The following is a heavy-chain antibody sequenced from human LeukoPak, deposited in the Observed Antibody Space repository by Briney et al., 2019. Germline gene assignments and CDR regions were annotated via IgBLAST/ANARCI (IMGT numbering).Heavy chain of an antibody. J-gene: IGHJ4*02. V-gene: IGHV4-39*01. D-gene: IGHD6-6*01. CDR1: GVSISSSSFY. Sequence: SETLSLTCTVSGVSISSSSFYWGWIRQPPGKGLEWIGSIYYSGSTYYKPSLKSRVTMSVDTSKNQFSLKLSSVTAADTAVYYCARFWYSSSIDYWGQGTLVTVSS. CDR2: IYYSGST. CDR3: ARFWYSSSIDY.